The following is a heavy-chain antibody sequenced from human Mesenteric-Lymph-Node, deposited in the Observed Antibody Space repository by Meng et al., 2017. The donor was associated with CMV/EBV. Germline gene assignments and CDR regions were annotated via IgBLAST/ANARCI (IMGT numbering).Heavy chain of an antibody. V-gene: IGHV5-51*01. D-gene: IGHD3-10*01. J-gene: IGHJ4*02. CDR2: IYPGDSDT. CDR1: YSFTTYW. Sequence: YSFTTYWIAGVRQMPGKGLEWMGIIYPGDSDTKYSPSFQGQVTISADKSISTAYLQWSSLKASDTAIYYCARFQTYYYGSGSYSFDYWGQGTLVTVSS. CDR3: ARFQTYYYGSGSYSFDY.